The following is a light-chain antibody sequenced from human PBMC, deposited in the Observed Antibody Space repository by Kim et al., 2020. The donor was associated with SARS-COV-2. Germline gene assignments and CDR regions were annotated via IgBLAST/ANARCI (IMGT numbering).Light chain of an antibody. CDR3: RSADGSGTYV. Sequence: PGKTARIRSPGDTLPEKLTYWYQQKPGKAPILMIYKDNERPSGIPGRFSGSSSGTTVTLTISGVQAEDDADYYCRSADGSGTYVFGAGTQLTVL. V-gene: IGLV3-25*01. J-gene: IGLJ7*01. CDR1: TLPEKL. CDR2: KDN.